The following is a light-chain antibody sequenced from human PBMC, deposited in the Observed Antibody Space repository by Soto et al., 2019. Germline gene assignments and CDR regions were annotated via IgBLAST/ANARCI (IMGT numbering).Light chain of an antibody. CDR1: QDVRTW. CDR2: AAT. V-gene: IGKV1-12*01. J-gene: IGKJ3*01. CDR3: QQVDNFPLT. Sequence: IQMTQFPSSVSASVGDRVTITCRASQDVRTWLAWYQQRPGKAPKVLIHAATILQSGVPSRFSGSGAGTDFTLTINNRQPDDFATYYCQQVDNFPLTFGPGTKVD.